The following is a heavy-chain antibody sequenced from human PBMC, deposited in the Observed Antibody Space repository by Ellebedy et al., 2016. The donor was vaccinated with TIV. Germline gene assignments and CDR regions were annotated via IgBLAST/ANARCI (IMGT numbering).Heavy chain of an antibody. CDR2: SKPIFGRT. J-gene: IGHJ6*02. CDR1: GGSFSSFA. CDR3: ASPYSTGSNYFYYYGLDV. D-gene: IGHD1-1*01. Sequence: AASVKVSCKSSGGSFSSFAISWVRQAPGQGLEWMGGSKPIFGRTDYAQQFQGRVTITADESTSTAYMELSSLRSEDTAVYYCASPYSTGSNYFYYYGLDVWGQGTTVTVSS. V-gene: IGHV1-69*13.